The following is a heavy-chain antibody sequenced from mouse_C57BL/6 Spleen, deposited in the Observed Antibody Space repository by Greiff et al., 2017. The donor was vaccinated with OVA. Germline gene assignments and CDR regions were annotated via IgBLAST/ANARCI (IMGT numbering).Heavy chain of an antibody. CDR3: ARVYGYDEGNFGY. V-gene: IGHV1-81*01. CDR2: IYPSSGNT. CDR1: GYTFTSYG. Sequence: VQLKESGAELARPGASVKLSCKASGYTFTSYGISWVKQRTGQGLEWIGEIYPSSGNTYYKEKFKGKATRTADKSSSTAYMELRSLTSEDSAVYFCARVYGYDEGNFGYWGKGTTLTVSS. D-gene: IGHD2-2*01. J-gene: IGHJ2*01.